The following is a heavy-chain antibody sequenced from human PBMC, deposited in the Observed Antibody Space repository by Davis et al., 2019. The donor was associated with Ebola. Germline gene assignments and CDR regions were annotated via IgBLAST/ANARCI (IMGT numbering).Heavy chain of an antibody. CDR3: ARGGYFDWLTRWHYYGMDV. J-gene: IGHJ6*02. CDR2: MNPNSENT. D-gene: IGHD3-9*01. CDR1: GYTFTTYD. V-gene: IGHV1-8*01. Sequence: AASVKVSCKASGYTFTTYDIHWVRQATGQGLEWMGWMNPNSENTGYAQKFQVRVTMTRSTSISTAYMELSSLRSEDTAVYYCARGGYFDWLTRWHYYGMDVWGQGTTVTVSS.